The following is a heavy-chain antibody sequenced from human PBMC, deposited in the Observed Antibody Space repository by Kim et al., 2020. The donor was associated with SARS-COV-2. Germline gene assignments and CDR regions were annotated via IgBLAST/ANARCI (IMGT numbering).Heavy chain of an antibody. V-gene: IGHV4-34*01. D-gene: IGHD3-16*01. CDR3: ARPFGAVGYYYYYVWTS. Sequence: SETLSLTCAVYGGSFSGYYWSWIRQPPGKGLEWIGEINHSGSTNYNPSLKSRVTISVDTSKNQFSLKLSSVTAADTAVYYCARPFGAVGYYYYYVWTSGA. CDR1: GGSFSGYY. CDR2: INHSGST. J-gene: IGHJ6*02.